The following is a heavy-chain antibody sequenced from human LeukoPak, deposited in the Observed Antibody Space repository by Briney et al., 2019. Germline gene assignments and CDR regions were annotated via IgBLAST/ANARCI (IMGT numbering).Heavy chain of an antibody. CDR1: GFTFSSYW. J-gene: IGHJ4*02. CDR3: AREVRTTQRTFHFDY. CDR2: IKQDGSEK. V-gene: IGHV3-7*04. D-gene: IGHD2/OR15-2a*01. Sequence: GGSLRLSCAASGFTFSSYWMSWVRQAPGKGLEWVANIKQDGSEKYYVDSVKGRFTIPRDNAKNSLYLQMNSLRAEDTAVYYCAREVRTTQRTFHFDYWGQGTLVTVSS.